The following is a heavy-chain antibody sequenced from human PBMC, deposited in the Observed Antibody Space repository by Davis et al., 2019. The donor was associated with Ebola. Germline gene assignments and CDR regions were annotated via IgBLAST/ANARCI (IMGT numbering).Heavy chain of an antibody. CDR1: GYTFTGYY. CDR2: INPSGGST. V-gene: IGHV1-46*01. Sequence: ASVKVSCKASGYTFTGYYMHWVRQAPGQGLEWMGIINPSGGSTSYAQKFQGRVTMTRDTSTSTVYMELSSLRSEDTAVYYCARWVGSYYGFDYWGQGTLVTVSS. J-gene: IGHJ4*02. D-gene: IGHD1-26*01. CDR3: ARWVGSYYGFDY.